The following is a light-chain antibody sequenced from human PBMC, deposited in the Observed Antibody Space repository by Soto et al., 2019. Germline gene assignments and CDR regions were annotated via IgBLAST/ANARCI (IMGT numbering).Light chain of an antibody. J-gene: IGKJ5*01. V-gene: IGKV1-33*01. CDR1: QDISDN. CDR3: QQYENLPT. Sequence: DIQMTQSASSLSTSVGGRVTITGQASQDISDNLNWYQQKQGKAPKVLIYDASNLEAGVPSRFRGSGSGTDFTFTISRLQPEDIATYYCQQYENLPTFGQGTRLEIK. CDR2: DAS.